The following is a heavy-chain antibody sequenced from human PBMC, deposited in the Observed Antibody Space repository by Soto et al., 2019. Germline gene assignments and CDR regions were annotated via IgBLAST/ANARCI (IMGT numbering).Heavy chain of an antibody. CDR3: ARGSTRYDFWSGYYTDYYDSPHYYYYGMDV. CDR2: MNPNSGNT. J-gene: IGHJ6*02. D-gene: IGHD3-3*01. CDR1: GYTFTSYD. Sequence: VASVKVSCKASGYTFTSYDINWVRQATGQGLEWMGWMNPNSGNTGYAQKFQGRVTMTRNTSISTAYMELSSLRSEDTAVYYCARGSTRYDFWSGYYTDYYDSPHYYYYGMDVWGQGTTVTVSS. V-gene: IGHV1-8*01.